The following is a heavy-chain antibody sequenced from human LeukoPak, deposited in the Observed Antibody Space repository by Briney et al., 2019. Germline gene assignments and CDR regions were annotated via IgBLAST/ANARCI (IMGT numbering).Heavy chain of an antibody. CDR3: ARGAGDFDASDI. V-gene: IGHV3-7*01. CDR1: GFTFTSYW. Sequence: PGGSLRLSCEASGFTFTSYWMSWVRQAPGKGPEWVAHIKENGNEQYYADSVKGRFTIPRDNVKQSLGLQMNSLRVEDTGVYYCARGAGDFDASDIWGQGTMVTVSS. CDR2: IKENGNEQ. D-gene: IGHD1-26*01. J-gene: IGHJ3*02.